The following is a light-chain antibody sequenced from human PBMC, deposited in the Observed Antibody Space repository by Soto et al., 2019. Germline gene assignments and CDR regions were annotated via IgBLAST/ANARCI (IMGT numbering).Light chain of an antibody. Sequence: DIQLTQSPSFLSASVGDRVTITCRASQGISSYLAWYQQKPGKAPKLLIYAASTLQSGVPSRFSGSGSGTEFTLKISSLQPEDFATYYCKQLNSYPPPHLTFGPGTKVDIK. V-gene: IGKV1-9*01. CDR2: AAS. CDR1: QGISSY. CDR3: KQLNSYPPPHLT. J-gene: IGKJ3*01.